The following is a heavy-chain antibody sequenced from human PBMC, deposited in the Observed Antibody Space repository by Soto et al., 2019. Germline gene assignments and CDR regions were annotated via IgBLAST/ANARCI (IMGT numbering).Heavy chain of an antibody. V-gene: IGHV5-51*01. CDR3: ARFYSSGLYYSDY. CDR1: GYSFTSDW. D-gene: IGHD6-19*01. CDR2: IYPGDSDI. Sequence: GESLKISCKGSGYSFTSDWIGWVRQMPGKGLEWIGIIYPGDSDIRYSPSFQGQVTISADKSINTAYLQWSSLKASDTAMYFCARFYSSGLYYSDYWGQGTLVTVSS. J-gene: IGHJ4*02.